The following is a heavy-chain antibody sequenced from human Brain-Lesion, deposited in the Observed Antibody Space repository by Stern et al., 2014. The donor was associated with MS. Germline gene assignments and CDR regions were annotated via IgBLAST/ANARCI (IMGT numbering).Heavy chain of an antibody. J-gene: IGHJ6*02. CDR1: GGSISSGGYY. CDR3: ARGRVVPGFQYYATDV. V-gene: IGHV4-61*02. D-gene: IGHD2-2*01. CDR2: ILKRGST. Sequence: MQLVESGPGLVKPSQTLSLSCTVSGGSISSGGYYWSWIRQPAGKGLEWIGRILKRGSTSYNPPLKSRATISINTSKNQFSLRLNPMTAADTAVYYCARGRVVPGFQYYATDVWGQGTTVIVSS.